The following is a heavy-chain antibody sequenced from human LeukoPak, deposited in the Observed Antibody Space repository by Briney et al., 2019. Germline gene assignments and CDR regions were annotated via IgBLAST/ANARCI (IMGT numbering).Heavy chain of an antibody. CDR3: ASGSFDFWSGYYLDY. V-gene: IGHV1-8*03. CDR2: VNPNSGNT. J-gene: IGHJ4*02. D-gene: IGHD3-3*01. Sequence: ASVKVSCKASGYTFTSYDINWVRQATGQGLEWMGWVNPNSGNTGYAQKFQGRVTITRNTSISTAYVELSSLRSEDTAVYYCASGSFDFWSGYYLDYWGQGTLVTVSS. CDR1: GYTFTSYD.